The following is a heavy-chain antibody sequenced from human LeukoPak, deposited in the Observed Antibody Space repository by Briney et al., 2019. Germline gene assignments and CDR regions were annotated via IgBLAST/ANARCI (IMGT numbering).Heavy chain of an antibody. D-gene: IGHD3-22*01. J-gene: IGHJ4*02. Sequence: PGGSLRLSCAAFGFTFSSDAMSWVRQAPGKGLEWVSVIHSGGSTYYADSVKGRFTISRDNSKNTLYLQMNSLRAEDTAVYYCARESYYDSSGYYRLFDYWGQGTLVTVSS. CDR1: GFTFSSDA. V-gene: IGHV3-53*01. CDR3: ARESYYDSSGYYRLFDY. CDR2: IHSGGST.